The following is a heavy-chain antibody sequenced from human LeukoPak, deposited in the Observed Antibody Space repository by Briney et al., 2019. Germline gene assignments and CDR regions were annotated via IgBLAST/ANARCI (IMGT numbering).Heavy chain of an antibody. J-gene: IGHJ6*02. D-gene: IGHD4-17*01. Sequence: GGSLRLSCTSSGFTFSGHYMAWVRQAPGKGLEWVANINQAGSGEYYVDSVKGRFTISRDNAKNSLYLQMNSLRAEDTAVYYCAKNGHYALAVWGQGTTVTVSS. CDR1: GFTFSGHY. V-gene: IGHV3-7*01. CDR2: INQAGSGE. CDR3: AKNGHYALAV.